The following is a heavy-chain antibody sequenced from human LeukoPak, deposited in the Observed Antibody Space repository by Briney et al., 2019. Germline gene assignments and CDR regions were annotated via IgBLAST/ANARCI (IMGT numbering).Heavy chain of an antibody. CDR1: GFTVSSNY. CDR3: ARDLGYCTNGVCHTRFDY. CDR2: IYGGGDT. D-gene: IGHD2-8*01. J-gene: IGHJ4*02. V-gene: IGHV3-53*01. Sequence: GGSLRLSCAASGFTVSSNYMSWVRQAPGKGLEWVSLIYGGGDTYYADSVKGRFTISRDNSKNTLYLQMNSLRAEDTAVYYCARDLGYCTNGVCHTRFDYWGQGTLVAVSS.